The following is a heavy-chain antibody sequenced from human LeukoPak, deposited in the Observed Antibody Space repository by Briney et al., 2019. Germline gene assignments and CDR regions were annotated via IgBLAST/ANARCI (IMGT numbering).Heavy chain of an antibody. D-gene: IGHD6-13*01. CDR1: GYTFTVYY. CDR2: INPNSGGT. Sequence: SVTVSFKASGYTFTVYYMHWVRQAPGQGLEWMGWINPNSGGTNYAQKFQGRVTMTRDTSISTAYMELSRLRSDDTAVYYCARVVKVAPHKAAAEINWFDPWGQGTLVTVSS. CDR3: ARVVKVAPHKAAAEINWFDP. J-gene: IGHJ5*02. V-gene: IGHV1-2*02.